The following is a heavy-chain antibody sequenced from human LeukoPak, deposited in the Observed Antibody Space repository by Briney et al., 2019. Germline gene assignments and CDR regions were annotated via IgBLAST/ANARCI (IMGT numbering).Heavy chain of an antibody. CDR3: ATDFYDST. J-gene: IGHJ5*02. D-gene: IGHD3-22*01. CDR1: GFPFSSYW. CDR2: IRSNSDGGTI. V-gene: IGHV3-15*01. Sequence: GGSLRLSCVASGFPFSSYWMTWVRQAPGKGLEWVGRIRSNSDGGTIDYAAPVKGSFTLSRDDSKTTLYLQMNSLQTEDTAVYYCATDFYDSTWGQGTLVTVSS.